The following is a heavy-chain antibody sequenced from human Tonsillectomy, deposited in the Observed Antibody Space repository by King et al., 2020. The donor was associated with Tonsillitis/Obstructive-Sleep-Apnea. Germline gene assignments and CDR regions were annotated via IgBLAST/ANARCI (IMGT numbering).Heavy chain of an antibody. J-gene: IGHJ4*02. Sequence: VQLQQWGAGLLKPSETLSLTCAVYGGSFSGFYWTWIRQPPGKGLVWIGEINHRGFTYYNPSLKSLVSISVDTSKSHFSLNLRSLTDADTAIYYCARGAAPGTVDYWGQGALVTVSS. CDR2: INHRGFT. CDR3: ARGAAPGTVDY. CDR1: GGSFSGFY. D-gene: IGHD6-13*01. V-gene: IGHV4-34*01.